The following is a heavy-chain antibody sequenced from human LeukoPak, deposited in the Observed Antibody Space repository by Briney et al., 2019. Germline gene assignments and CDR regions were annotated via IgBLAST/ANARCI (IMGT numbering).Heavy chain of an antibody. CDR2: IYHSGST. V-gene: IGHV4-30-2*01. J-gene: IGHJ4*02. CDR3: ASLYGSGSYYPSDY. D-gene: IGHD3-10*01. CDR1: GGSISSGSYY. Sequence: PSETLSLTCTVSGGSISSGSYYWIWIRQPPGKGLEWIGYIYHSGSTYYNPSLKSRVTISVDRSKNQFSLKLSSVTAADTAVYYCASLYGSGSYYPSDYWGQGTLVTVSS.